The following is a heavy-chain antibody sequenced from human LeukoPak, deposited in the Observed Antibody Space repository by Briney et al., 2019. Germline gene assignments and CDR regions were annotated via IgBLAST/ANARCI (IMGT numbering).Heavy chain of an antibody. J-gene: IGHJ5*02. CDR3: ARRGSALEWFDP. CDR1: GYFFTTYW. CDR2: IYPGDSHT. Sequence: GESLKISCQGSGYFFTTYWIGWVGQMPGKGLEWMGIIYPGDSHTRYSPSFQGQVTISADKSISTAYLQWASLKASDTAMYYCARRGSALEWFDPWGQGTLVIVSS. V-gene: IGHV5-51*01. D-gene: IGHD6-19*01.